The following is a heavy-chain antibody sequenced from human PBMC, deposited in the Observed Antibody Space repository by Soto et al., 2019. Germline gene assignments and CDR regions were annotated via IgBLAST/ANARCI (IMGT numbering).Heavy chain of an antibody. CDR3: ARDMHCSGGSCYSEAPSFDY. D-gene: IGHD2-15*01. J-gene: IGHJ4*02. CDR1: GFTFSSYG. Sequence: GGSLRLSCAASGFTFSSYGMHWVRQAPGKGLEWVAVIWYDGSNKYYADSVKGRFTISRDNSKNTLYLQMNSLRAEDTAVYYCARDMHCSGGSCYSEAPSFDYWGQGTLVTVSS. V-gene: IGHV3-33*01. CDR2: IWYDGSNK.